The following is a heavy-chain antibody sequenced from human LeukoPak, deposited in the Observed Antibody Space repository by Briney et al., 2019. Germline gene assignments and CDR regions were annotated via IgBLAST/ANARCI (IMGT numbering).Heavy chain of an antibody. D-gene: IGHD5-24*01. Sequence: SQTLSLTCTVSGGSISSCEYYWSWIRQPPGKGLGWIGYIYYSGGTHYNPSLKSRVTISVDTSKNQFSLKLSSVTAADTTIYYCARGLATSFDYWGQGALVTVSS. CDR1: GGSISSCEYY. J-gene: IGHJ4*02. CDR3: ARGLATSFDY. CDR2: IYYSGGT. V-gene: IGHV4-30-4*01.